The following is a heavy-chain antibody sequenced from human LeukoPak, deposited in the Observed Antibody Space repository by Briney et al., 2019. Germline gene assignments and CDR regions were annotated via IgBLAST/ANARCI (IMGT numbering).Heavy chain of an antibody. J-gene: IGHJ2*01. V-gene: IGHV4-59*08. CDR1: GGSISSYY. D-gene: IGHD3-3*01. CDR2: IYYSGST. Sequence: SETLSLTCTVSGGSISSYYWSWIRQPPGKGLEWIGYIYYSGSTNYNPSHKSRVTISVDTSKNQFSLKLSSVTAADTAVYYCARRTTSYDFWSGYLWYFDLWGRGTLVTVSS. CDR3: ARRTTSYDFWSGYLWYFDL.